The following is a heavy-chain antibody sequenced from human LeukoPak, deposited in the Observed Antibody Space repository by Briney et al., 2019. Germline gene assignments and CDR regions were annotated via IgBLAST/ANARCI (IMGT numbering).Heavy chain of an antibody. CDR1: GFTVSSNYA. V-gene: IGHV3-23*01. Sequence: PGGSLRLSCAASGFTVSSNYAMSWVRQAPGKGLEWVSSISGTGGSTYYADSVKGRFTISRDNSNNTLFLQMNSLRAEDTAVYYCAKVRTGHYFDYWGQGTLVTVSS. D-gene: IGHD1-1*01. CDR2: ISGTGGST. CDR3: AKVRTGHYFDY. J-gene: IGHJ4*02.